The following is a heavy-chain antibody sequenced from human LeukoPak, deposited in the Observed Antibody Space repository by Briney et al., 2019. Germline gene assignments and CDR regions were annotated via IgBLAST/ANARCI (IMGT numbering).Heavy chain of an antibody. CDR1: GGTFSSYA. Sequence: SVKVSCKASGGTFSSYAISWVRQAPGQGLEWMGGIIPIFGTANYAQKFQGRVTITADESTSTAYMELSSLRSEDTAVYYCARDGRVGGYCSSTSCYGLVWGQGALVIVSS. J-gene: IGHJ4*02. V-gene: IGHV1-69*01. D-gene: IGHD2-2*01. CDR2: IIPIFGTA. CDR3: ARDGRVGGYCSSTSCYGLV.